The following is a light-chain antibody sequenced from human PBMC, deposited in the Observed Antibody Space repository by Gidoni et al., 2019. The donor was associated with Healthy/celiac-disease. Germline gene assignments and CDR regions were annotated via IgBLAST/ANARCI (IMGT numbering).Light chain of an antibody. CDR2: DAS. CDR1: QSVSSY. CDR3: QQRSNWLT. Sequence: EIVLTQSPATLSLSPGERATLSCRASQSVSSYLAWYQQKPGQAPRLLIYDASNRATGIPARCSGSWSGTDFTLTISSLEPEDFAVYYCQQRSNWLTFGGGTKVEIK. J-gene: IGKJ4*01. V-gene: IGKV3-11*01.